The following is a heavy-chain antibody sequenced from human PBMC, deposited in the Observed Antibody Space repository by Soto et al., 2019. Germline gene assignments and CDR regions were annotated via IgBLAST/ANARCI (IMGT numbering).Heavy chain of an antibody. J-gene: IGHJ3*02. CDR2: IIPILGIE. CDR3: AMVRGDFAFDI. CDR1: GGTFSSST. Sequence: QVQLVQSGAEVKKPGSSVKVSCKAYGGTFSSSTISWVRQAPGQGLEWMGRIIPILGIETYAQKFQGKVTIPAGKPTSTAYMELSSLRSEDTAVYYCAMVRGDFAFDIWGQGTMFSVSS. V-gene: IGHV1-69*02. D-gene: IGHD3-10*01.